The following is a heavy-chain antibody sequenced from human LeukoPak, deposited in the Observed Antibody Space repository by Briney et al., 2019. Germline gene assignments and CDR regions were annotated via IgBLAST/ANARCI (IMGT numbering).Heavy chain of an antibody. Sequence: LGASVKVSCKASGYIFTNYYMHWVRQAPGQGLEWMGTINPSGGSTTYAQKFQGRVTMTRDTSTSTVYMELSSLRSEDTAMYYCARDHGSAYYRAPRHWGQGTLVTVSS. D-gene: IGHD3-10*01. CDR2: INPSGGST. CDR1: GYIFTNYY. J-gene: IGHJ4*02. V-gene: IGHV1-46*01. CDR3: ARDHGSAYYRAPRH.